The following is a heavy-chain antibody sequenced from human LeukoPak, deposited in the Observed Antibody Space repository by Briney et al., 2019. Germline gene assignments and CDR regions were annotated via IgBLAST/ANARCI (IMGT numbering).Heavy chain of an antibody. CDR2: ISGNGGTT. CDR3: AREAWDAFDI. J-gene: IGHJ3*02. CDR1: EFSFNTYA. Sequence: GGSLRLSCAASEFSFNTYAMTWVRQAPAKGLEWVSVISGNGGTTNYPDSVKGRFTISRDNSKNTLYLQMNSLRAEDTALYYCAREAWDAFDIWGRGTMVTVSS. V-gene: IGHV3-23*01.